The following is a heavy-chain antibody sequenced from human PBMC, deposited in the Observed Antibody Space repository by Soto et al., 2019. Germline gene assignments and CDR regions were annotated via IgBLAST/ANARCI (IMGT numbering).Heavy chain of an antibody. CDR3: ARDLYYDFWSGYPHDAFDI. V-gene: IGHV6-1*01. Sequence: SQTLSLPCXISGDSVSSNSAAWNWIRQSPSRGLEWLGRTYYRSKWYNDYAVSVKSRITINPDTSKNQFSLQLNSVTPEDTAVYYCARDLYYDFWSGYPHDAFDIWGQGTMVTVSS. CDR1: GDSVSSNSAA. D-gene: IGHD3-3*01. CDR2: TYYRSKWYN. J-gene: IGHJ3*02.